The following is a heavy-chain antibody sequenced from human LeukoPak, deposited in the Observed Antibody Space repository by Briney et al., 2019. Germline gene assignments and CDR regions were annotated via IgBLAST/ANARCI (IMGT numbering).Heavy chain of an antibody. CDR3: AREGYSSDYYYGMDV. CDR1: GYTFTSYY. V-gene: IGHV1-46*01. Sequence: ASVKVSCKASGYTFTSYYMHWVRQAPGQGLEWMGIINPSGGSTSYAQKFQGIVTMTRDTSTSTVYMELSSLRSEATAVYYCAREGYSSDYYYGMDVWGQGTTVTVSS. CDR2: INPSGGST. J-gene: IGHJ6*02. D-gene: IGHD6-25*01.